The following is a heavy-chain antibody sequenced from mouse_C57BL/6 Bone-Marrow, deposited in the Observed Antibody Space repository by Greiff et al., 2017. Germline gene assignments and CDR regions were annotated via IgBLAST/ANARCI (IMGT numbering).Heavy chain of an antibody. Sequence: QVQLQQSGPELVKPGASVKISCKASGYAFSSSWMNWVKQRPGKGLEWIGRIYPGGGDTNYNGKFKGKATLTADKSSSTAYMQLRSLTSEDSAVYFCARLRSYAMDYWGQGTSVTVSS. CDR1: GYAFSSSW. CDR3: ARLRSYAMDY. V-gene: IGHV1-82*01. D-gene: IGHD1-1*01. J-gene: IGHJ4*01. CDR2: IYPGGGDT.